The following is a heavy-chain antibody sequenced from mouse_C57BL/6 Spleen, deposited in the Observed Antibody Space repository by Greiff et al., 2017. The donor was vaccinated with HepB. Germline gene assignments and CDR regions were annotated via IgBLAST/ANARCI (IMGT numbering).Heavy chain of an antibody. CDR2: ISYDGSN. CDR3: ARDPNSYFDY. Sequence: DVKLQESGPGLVKPSQSLSLPCSVTGYSITSGYYWNWIRQFPGNKLEWLGYISYDGSNNYNPSLNIRISITRDTSKNQFFLKLNSVTTEDTATYYCARDPNSYFDYWGQGTTLTVSS. J-gene: IGHJ2*01. D-gene: IGHD4-1*02. V-gene: IGHV3-6*01. CDR1: GYSITSGYY.